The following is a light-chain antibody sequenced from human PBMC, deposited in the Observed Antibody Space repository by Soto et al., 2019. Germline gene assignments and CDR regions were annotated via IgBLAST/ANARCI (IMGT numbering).Light chain of an antibody. CDR1: QGISNY. Sequence: IQLTQSPSSLSASVGDRVTITCRASQGISNYLAWYQQKPGKTPRLLIYGATTLQSGVPSRFSGSGSGTDFALTISSLQPEDFAMYYCQQLKSYVTFGQGTRLEIK. J-gene: IGKJ5*01. CDR3: QQLKSYVT. V-gene: IGKV1-9*01. CDR2: GAT.